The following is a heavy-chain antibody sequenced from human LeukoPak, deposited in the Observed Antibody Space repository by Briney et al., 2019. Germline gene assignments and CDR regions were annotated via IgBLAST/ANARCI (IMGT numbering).Heavy chain of an antibody. D-gene: IGHD2-15*01. CDR2: ISYDGSNK. V-gene: IGHV3-30*04. J-gene: IGHJ4*02. Sequence: PGGSLRLSCAASGFTLSSYAMHWVRQAPGKGLEWVAVISYDGSNKYYADSVKGRFTISRDNSKNTLYLQMNSLRAEDTAVYYCASYCSGGSCYSEDFDYWGQGTLVTVSS. CDR1: GFTLSSYA. CDR3: ASYCSGGSCYSEDFDY.